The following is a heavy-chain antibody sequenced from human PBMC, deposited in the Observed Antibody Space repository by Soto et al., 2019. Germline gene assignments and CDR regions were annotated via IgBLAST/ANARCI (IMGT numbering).Heavy chain of an antibody. Sequence: QDQLVQSRVEVKKPGASVKVSCKASGYSFTNYGITWVRQAPGQGFEWMGWISAYNGNTNYAQKFQGRVTMTTDASTSTAYLELRSLRSDDTAVYYCARDRGVAPPVAGNTHYYYYMDVGGKGTTVIVSS. CDR2: ISAYNGNT. D-gene: IGHD6-19*01. J-gene: IGHJ6*03. CDR3: ARDRGVAPPVAGNTHYYYYMDV. V-gene: IGHV1-18*01. CDR1: GYSFTNYG.